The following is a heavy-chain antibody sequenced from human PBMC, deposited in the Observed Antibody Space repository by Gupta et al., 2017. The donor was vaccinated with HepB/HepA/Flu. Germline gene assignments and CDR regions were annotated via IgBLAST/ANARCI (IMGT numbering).Heavy chain of an antibody. CDR2: INAGNGNT. CDR1: GYTFTTYA. CDR3: ARDLHDSSGWSYYYGMDV. D-gene: IGHD6-19*01. V-gene: IGHV1-3*01. J-gene: IGHJ6*02. Sequence: QVKLVQSGAEVTKPGASVQVSCKASGYTFTTYAIHWVRQAPGQRLEWMGWINAGNGNTKYSEKFQGRVTFTRDTSASTAYMELSSLRSEDTAVYYCARDLHDSSGWSYYYGMDVWGQGTPVTVSS.